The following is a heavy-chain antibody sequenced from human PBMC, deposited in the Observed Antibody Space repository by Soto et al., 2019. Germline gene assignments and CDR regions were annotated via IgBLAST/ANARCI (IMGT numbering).Heavy chain of an antibody. CDR2: INLRGGTT. CDR1: GYNFNQYY. Sequence: QVQLVQSGAEVRKPGASVRLSCETSGYNFNQYYIHWVRQAPGQGLEWMGIINLRGGTTEYTHKFRGRVTVTGDTSTSTAYMQLSSLRPDDTAVYFCARGPDDSDVPRWDYWGQGTLVTVSS. CDR3: ARGPDDSDVPRWDY. J-gene: IGHJ4*02. D-gene: IGHD4-17*01. V-gene: IGHV1-46*02.